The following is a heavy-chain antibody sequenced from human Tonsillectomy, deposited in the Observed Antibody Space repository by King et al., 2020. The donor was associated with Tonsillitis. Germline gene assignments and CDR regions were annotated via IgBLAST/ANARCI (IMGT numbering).Heavy chain of an antibody. D-gene: IGHD3-9*01. J-gene: IGHJ6*02. CDR1: GFTFSSYS. CDR3: ARGVHYDILTGSLYYYYGMDV. Sequence: LVESGGGLVQPGGSLRLSCAASGFTFSSYSMNWVRQAPGKGLEWVSYISSSSSTIYYADSVKGRFTISRDNAKNSLYLQMNSLRDEDTAVYYCARGVHYDILTGSLYYYYGMDVWGQGTTVTVSS. CDR2: ISSSSSTI. V-gene: IGHV3-48*02.